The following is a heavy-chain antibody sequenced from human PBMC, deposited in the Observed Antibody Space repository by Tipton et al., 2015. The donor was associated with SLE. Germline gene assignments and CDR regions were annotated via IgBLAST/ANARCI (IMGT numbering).Heavy chain of an antibody. CDR1: GGSLRSYY. Sequence: TLSLTCTVSGGSLRSYYWSWIRQRAGKGLQWIGRVYGSGRTNQNPSLKSRVTMSVDTSRNQFSLSLSFVTAADTAVYYCASSYSSYFFSYYFDYWGQGAQVTVSS. CDR3: ASSYSSYFFSYYFDY. CDR2: VYGSGRT. J-gene: IGHJ4*02. D-gene: IGHD6-6*01. V-gene: IGHV4-4*07.